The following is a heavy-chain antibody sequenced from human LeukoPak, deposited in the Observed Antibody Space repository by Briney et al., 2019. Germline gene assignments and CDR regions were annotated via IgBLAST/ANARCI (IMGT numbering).Heavy chain of an antibody. V-gene: IGHV3-7*01. Sequence: PGGSLRLSCAASGFTFTNHWMSWVRQAPGKGLEWVANINQDGSEKFYVDSVKGRFTISRDNAKNSLYLQMNSLRAEDTAVYYCARSGRGVDSFYYMDVWGKGTTVTVSS. J-gene: IGHJ6*03. CDR3: ARSGRGVDSFYYMDV. D-gene: IGHD3-10*01. CDR2: INQDGSEK. CDR1: GFTFTNHW.